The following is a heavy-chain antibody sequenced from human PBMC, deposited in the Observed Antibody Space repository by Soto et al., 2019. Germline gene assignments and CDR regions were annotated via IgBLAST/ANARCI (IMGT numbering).Heavy chain of an antibody. V-gene: IGHV3-48*03. Sequence: GATLTLSCAASGFTFSSFEMNWVRQDPGKGLEWVSYIRSCGSVIYYADSVKGRFTISRDNAKNSLYLQMMSLTAEDTAIYYCVRGGGCGLFDPWGQGTTVTVSS. CDR2: IRSCGSVI. D-gene: IGHD2-21*01. J-gene: IGHJ5*02. CDR3: VRGGGCGLFDP. CDR1: GFTFSSFE.